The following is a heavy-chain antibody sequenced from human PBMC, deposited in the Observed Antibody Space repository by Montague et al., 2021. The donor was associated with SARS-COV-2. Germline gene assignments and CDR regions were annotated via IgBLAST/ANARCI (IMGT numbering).Heavy chain of an antibody. J-gene: IGHJ5*02. V-gene: IGHV3-23*05. D-gene: IGHD3-3*02. CDR1: GFSLKTSD. Sequence: SLRLSCAASGFSLKTSDMTWVRQAPGKGLEWVSSICTTSTDMVYXYAVTGRFTISRYTSENTLYLHMNSLRAEDTAMHFCTRAPNGHLWWFDPWGQGTQVTVSS. CDR3: TRAPNGHLWWFDP. CDR2: ICTTSTDM.